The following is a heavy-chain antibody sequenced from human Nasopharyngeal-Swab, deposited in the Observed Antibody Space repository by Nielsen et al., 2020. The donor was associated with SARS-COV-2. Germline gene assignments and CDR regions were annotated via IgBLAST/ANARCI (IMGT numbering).Heavy chain of an antibody. J-gene: IGHJ4*02. D-gene: IGHD1-26*01. CDR2: ISSSSSYI. V-gene: IGHV3-21*01. CDR3: ARDGGATIFDY. CDR1: GFTFSSYS. Sequence: GGSLRLSCAASGFTFSSYSMNWARQAPGKGLEWVSSISSSSSYIYYADSVKGRFTISRDNAKNSLYLQMNSLRAEDTAVYYCARDGGATIFDYWGQGTLVTVSS.